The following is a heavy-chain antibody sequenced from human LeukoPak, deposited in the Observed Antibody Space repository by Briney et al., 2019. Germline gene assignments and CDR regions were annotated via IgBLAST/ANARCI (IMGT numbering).Heavy chain of an antibody. CDR3: ASLLSGSNQINDY. D-gene: IGHD1-26*01. V-gene: IGHV3-21*04. CDR1: GFTFSSFS. Sequence: PGGSLRLSCAASGFTFSSFSMIWVRQAPGKGLEWVSSTSSSSAYTFYAESGKGRFTISRDNAKNSLFLQMNSLRAEDTAMYYCASLLSGSNQINDYWGQGTLVTVSS. J-gene: IGHJ4*02. CDR2: TSSSSAYT.